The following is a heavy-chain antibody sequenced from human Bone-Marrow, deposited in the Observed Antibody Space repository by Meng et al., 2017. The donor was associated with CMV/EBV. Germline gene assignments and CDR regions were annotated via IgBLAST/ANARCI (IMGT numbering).Heavy chain of an antibody. J-gene: IGHJ4*02. CDR2: INPNSGGT. V-gene: IGHV1-2*02. D-gene: IGHD3/OR15-3a*01. CDR3: ARGPRRTGVGVYFDY. CDR1: GYTFTDYY. Sequence: ASVKVSCKASGYTFTDYYMHWVRQAPGQGLEWMGWINPNSGGTNYAQKFQGRVTMTRDTSISTACMELNRLRSDDTAVYSWARGPRRTGVGVYFDYWGQGTLVTVSS.